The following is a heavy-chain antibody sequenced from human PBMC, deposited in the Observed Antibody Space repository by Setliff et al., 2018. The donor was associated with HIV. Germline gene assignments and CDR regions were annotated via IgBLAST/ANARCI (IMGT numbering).Heavy chain of an antibody. V-gene: IGHV4-30-2*06. CDR3: VREGAGSGSYYLDF. D-gene: IGHD3-10*01. CDR1: S. J-gene: IGHJ4*02. CDR2: IYPSGRT. Sequence: SGNWIRQSPGKGLEWIGYIYPSGRTYYNPSLKNRVTMSIDRSKKQFSLNLSSVTAADTALYFCVREGAGSGSYYLDFWGQGILVTVS.